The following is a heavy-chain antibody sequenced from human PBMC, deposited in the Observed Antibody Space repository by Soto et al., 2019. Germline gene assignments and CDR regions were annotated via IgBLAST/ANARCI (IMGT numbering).Heavy chain of an antibody. J-gene: IGHJ6*02. D-gene: IGHD5-12*01. V-gene: IGHV1-18*01. CDR2: ISAYNGNT. Sequence: ASVKVSCKASGYTFTSYGISWVRQAPGQGLEWMGWISAYNGNTNYAQKLQGRVTMTTDTSTSTAYMELRSLRSDDTAVYYCARDRYGVATDYYYYYGMDVWGQGTTVTVSS. CDR1: GYTFTSYG. CDR3: ARDRYGVATDYYYYYGMDV.